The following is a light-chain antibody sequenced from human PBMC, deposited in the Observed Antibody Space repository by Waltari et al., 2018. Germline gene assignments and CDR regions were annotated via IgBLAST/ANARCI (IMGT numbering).Light chain of an antibody. Sequence: QSALTQPASVSGSPGQSITISCTGTRRDVGGYNYVSWYQQHPGKAPKLMIYEVSNRPSGVSNRFSGSKSGNTASLTISGLQAEDEADYYCSSYTSSSTKGVFGTGTKVTVL. CDR2: EVS. V-gene: IGLV2-14*01. CDR3: SSYTSSSTKGV. J-gene: IGLJ1*01. CDR1: RRDVGGYNY.